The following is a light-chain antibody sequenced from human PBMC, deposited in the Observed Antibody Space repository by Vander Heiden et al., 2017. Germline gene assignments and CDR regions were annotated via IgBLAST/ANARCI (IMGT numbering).Light chain of an antibody. CDR3: GTWDSSLNAYV. CDR2: DNN. Sequence: QSVLTQPTSVSAAPGQKVTISCSGSSSNIGNNYVSWYQQLPGTAPKLLIYDNNKRPSGIPDRFSGSKSGTSATLGITGLQTGDEADYYCGTWDSSLNAYVFGTGTKVTVL. CDR1: SSNIGNNY. J-gene: IGLJ1*01. V-gene: IGLV1-51*01.